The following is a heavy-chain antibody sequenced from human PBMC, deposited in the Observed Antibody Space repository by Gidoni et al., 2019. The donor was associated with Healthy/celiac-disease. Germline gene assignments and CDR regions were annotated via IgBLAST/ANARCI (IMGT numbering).Heavy chain of an antibody. Sequence: EVQLVESGGGLVQPGGSLRLSCAASGFTFSSYDKHWVRQATGKGLEWVSAIGTAGDTYYPGSVKGRFTISRENAKNSLYLQMNSLRAGDTAVYYCARSDSYYYYGMDVWGQGTTVTVSS. CDR2: IGTAGDT. CDR3: ARSDSYYYYGMDV. J-gene: IGHJ6*02. V-gene: IGHV3-13*01. D-gene: IGHD2-21*02. CDR1: GFTFSSYD.